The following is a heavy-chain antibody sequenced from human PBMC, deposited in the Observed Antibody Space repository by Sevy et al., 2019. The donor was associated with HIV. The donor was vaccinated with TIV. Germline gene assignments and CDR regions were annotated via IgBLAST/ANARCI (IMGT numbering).Heavy chain of an antibody. D-gene: IGHD1-26*01. J-gene: IGHJ4*02. CDR2: IYYNGHI. V-gene: IGHV4-59*08. CDR1: GGSITSLY. Sequence: SETPSLTCTVSGGSITSLYWNWIRQPPGKGLEWIANIYYNGHINYNPSLKSRVTLSLDTSKNQFSLRLSSVTAADTAMYYCAGENAWGRGYSWGQGTLVTVSS. CDR3: AGENAWGRGYS.